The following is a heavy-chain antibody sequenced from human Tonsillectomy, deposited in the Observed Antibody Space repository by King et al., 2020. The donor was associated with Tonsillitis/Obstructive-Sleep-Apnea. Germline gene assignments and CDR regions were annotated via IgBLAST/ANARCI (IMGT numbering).Heavy chain of an antibody. D-gene: IGHD2-2*01. J-gene: IGHJ4*02. CDR3: ARGNCSSTSCSLGY. V-gene: IGHV3-48*02. CDR2: ISSISSTI. Sequence: EVQLVESGGGLVQPGGSLRLSCAASGFTFSSYSMNWVRQAPGKGLEWVSYISSISSTIYYADSVKGRFTISRDNAKNSLYLQMNSLRDEDTAVYYCARGNCSSTSCSLGYWGQGTLVTVSS. CDR1: GFTFSSYS.